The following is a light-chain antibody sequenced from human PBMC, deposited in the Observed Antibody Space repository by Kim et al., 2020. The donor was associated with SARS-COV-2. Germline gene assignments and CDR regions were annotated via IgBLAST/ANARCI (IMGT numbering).Light chain of an antibody. CDR3: AAWDGSLSADV. CDR2: GNN. V-gene: IGLV1-51*01. Sequence: GQMVTISCSGNPSNIGSNYVTWYRQAPGTAPKAVIYGNNKRPSGIPDRFSGSKSGTSATLGISGLQTGDEAEYYCAAWDGSLSADVFGGGTQLTVL. J-gene: IGLJ3*02. CDR1: PSNIGSNY.